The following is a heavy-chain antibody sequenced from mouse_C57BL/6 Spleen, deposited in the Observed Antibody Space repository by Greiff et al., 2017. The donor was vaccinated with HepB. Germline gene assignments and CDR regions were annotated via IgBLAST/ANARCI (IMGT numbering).Heavy chain of an antibody. CDR2: IWRGGST. V-gene: IGHV2-5*01. Sequence: VKLVESGPGLVQPSQSLSITCTVSGFSLTSYGVHWVRQSPGKGLEWLGVIWRGGSTDYNAAFMSRLSITKDNSKSQVFFKMNSLQADDTAIYYCAKKYGNYSYFDVWGTGTTVTVSS. CDR3: AKKYGNYSYFDV. D-gene: IGHD2-10*02. CDR1: GFSLTSYG. J-gene: IGHJ1*03.